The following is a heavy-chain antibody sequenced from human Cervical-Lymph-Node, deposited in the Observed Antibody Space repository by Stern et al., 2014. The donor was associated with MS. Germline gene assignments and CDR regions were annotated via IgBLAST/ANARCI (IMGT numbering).Heavy chain of an antibody. CDR3: ARGAGDNWFDP. J-gene: IGHJ5*02. CDR1: GD. CDR2: IIRPVGPT. V-gene: IGHV1-69*01. Sequence: QVQLMQSGADVKKPGSSVRVSCKASGDISWLRQAPGQGLEYMGGIIRPVGPTHYTQRFQDRLTITADESTNTTYMELSSLRSDDTAVYYCARGAGDNWFDPWGQGTLVSVSS. D-gene: IGHD3-10*01.